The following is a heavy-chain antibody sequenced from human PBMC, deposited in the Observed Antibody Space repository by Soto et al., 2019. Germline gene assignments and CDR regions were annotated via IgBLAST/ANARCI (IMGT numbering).Heavy chain of an antibody. J-gene: IGHJ4*02. V-gene: IGHV3-23*01. D-gene: IGHD5-12*01. CDR2: IGGSGGST. CDR3: AKAKYSGYDISLNFDY. Sequence: EVQLLESGGALVQPGGSLRLSCAVSGFTFGSYAMSWVRQAPGKGLEWVSGIGGSGGSTYYADSVKGRFTSSRDNSKNTLYLQMISLRVEDTAVYYCAKAKYSGYDISLNFDYWGQGTLATVSS. CDR1: GFTFGSYA.